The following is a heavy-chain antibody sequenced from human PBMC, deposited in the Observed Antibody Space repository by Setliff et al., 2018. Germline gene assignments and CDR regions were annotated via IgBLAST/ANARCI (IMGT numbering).Heavy chain of an antibody. CDR2: VYPGDSDT. V-gene: IGHV5-51*01. CDR3: ARLGYSDGFDI. CDR1: GYSFANSW. D-gene: IGHD5-18*01. J-gene: IGHJ3*02. Sequence: PGESLKISCKGSGYSFANSWIAWVRQMPGKGLEWMGVVYPGDSDTRYSPSFQGQITISADKSISTAYLQWSSLKASDTAIYYCARLGYSDGFDIWGQGTMVTVSS.